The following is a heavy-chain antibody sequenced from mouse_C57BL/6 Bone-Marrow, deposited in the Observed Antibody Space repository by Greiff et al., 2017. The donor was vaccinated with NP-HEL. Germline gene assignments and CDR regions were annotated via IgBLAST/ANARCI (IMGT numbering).Heavy chain of an antibody. D-gene: IGHD1-1*01. V-gene: IGHV1-53*01. Sequence: VQLQQPGTELVKPGASVKLSCKASGYTFTSYWMHWVKQRPGQGLEWVGNINPSNGGTKYNEKFKSKATLPVDKSSSTAYMQLSSLTSEDSAVYYCARSLLLLRGFAYWGQGTLVTVSA. CDR1: GYTFTSYW. J-gene: IGHJ3*01. CDR3: ARSLLLLRGFAY. CDR2: INPSNGGT.